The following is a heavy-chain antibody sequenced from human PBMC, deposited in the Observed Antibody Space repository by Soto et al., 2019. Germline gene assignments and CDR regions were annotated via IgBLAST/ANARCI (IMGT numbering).Heavy chain of an antibody. D-gene: IGHD4-17*01. Sequence: SETLSLTCAFSCGPISSGGYSWSWIRQPPGKGLEWIGYIYHSGGTYYNPSLKSRVTLSIDRTKKQFSLKLKSVTAADTAVYFCARTMTTSGWFDPWGQGTLVTVSS. CDR2: IYHSGGT. V-gene: IGHV4-30-2*01. J-gene: IGHJ5*02. CDR1: CGPISSGGYS. CDR3: ARTMTTSGWFDP.